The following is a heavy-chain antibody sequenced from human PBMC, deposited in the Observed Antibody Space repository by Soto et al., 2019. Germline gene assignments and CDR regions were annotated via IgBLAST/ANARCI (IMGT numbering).Heavy chain of an antibody. CDR3: ARDFRLRFLEWLGFDP. V-gene: IGHV4-31*03. CDR2: IYYSGST. Sequence: QVQLQESGPGLVKPSQTLSLTCTVSGGSISSGGYYWSWIRQHPGKGLEWIGYIYYSGSTYYNPSLKSRVTISVDTSKNQFFLKLSSVTAADTAVYYCARDFRLRFLEWLGFDPWGQGTLVTVSS. J-gene: IGHJ5*02. CDR1: GGSISSGGYY. D-gene: IGHD3-3*01.